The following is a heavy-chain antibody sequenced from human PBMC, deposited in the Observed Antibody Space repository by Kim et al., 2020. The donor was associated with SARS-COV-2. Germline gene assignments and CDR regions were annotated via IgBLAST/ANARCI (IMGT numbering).Heavy chain of an antibody. J-gene: IGHJ4*02. CDR2: IYYSGST. CDR3: ARHPLNYDYVWGSPIGGGYFDY. D-gene: IGHD3-16*01. Sequence: SETLSLTCTVSGGSISSSSHYWGWIRQPPGKGLEWIGSIYYSGSTYYNPSLKSRVTISVDTSKNQFSLKLSSVTAADTAVYYCARHPLNYDYVWGSPIGGGYFDYWGQGTLVTVSS. V-gene: IGHV4-39*01. CDR1: GGSISSSSHY.